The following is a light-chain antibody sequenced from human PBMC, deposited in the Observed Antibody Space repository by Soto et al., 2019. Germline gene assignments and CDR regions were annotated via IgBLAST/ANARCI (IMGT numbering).Light chain of an antibody. CDR1: QSLVHSDGNTY. CDR3: VQLSQFPRT. CDR2: QIS. J-gene: IGKJ1*01. V-gene: IGKV2-24*01. Sequence: DIVMTQTPLSSPVTLGQPASISCRSSQSLVHSDGNTYLSWLQQRPGQPPRLLIYQISNRFSGVPDRFGGSGAGTDFTLKISRVEAEDVGIYSCVQLSQFPRTFGQGTKVEIK.